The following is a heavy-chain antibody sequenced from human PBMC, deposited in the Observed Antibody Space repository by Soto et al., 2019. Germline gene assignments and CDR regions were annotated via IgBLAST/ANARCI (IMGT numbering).Heavy chain of an antibody. CDR2: IRGDGSKK. CDR1: GLTFSSAW. CDR3: VRETAYSRFDI. J-gene: IGHJ3*02. D-gene: IGHD6-13*01. Sequence: GGSLRLSCAASGLTFSSAWMTWVRQAPGKGLEWVANIRGDGSKKYYVDSVKGRFTISRDNAKNTLYLQMNSLRAEDTAVYYCVRETAYSRFDIWGQGTMVTVSS. V-gene: IGHV3-7*05.